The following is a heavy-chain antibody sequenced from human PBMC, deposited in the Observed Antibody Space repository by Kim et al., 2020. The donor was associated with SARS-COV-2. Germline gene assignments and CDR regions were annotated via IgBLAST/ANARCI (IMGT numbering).Heavy chain of an antibody. CDR2: ISGSGGST. D-gene: IGHD2-15*01. CDR3: AKDGPILGMVVAATYPFDY. Sequence: GGSLRLSCAASGFTFSSYAMSWVRQAPGKGLEWVSAISGSGGSTYYADSVKGRFTISRDNSKNTLYLQMNSLRAEDTAVYYCAKDGPILGMVVAATYPFDYWGQGTLVPVSS. J-gene: IGHJ4*02. V-gene: IGHV3-23*01. CDR1: GFTFSSYA.